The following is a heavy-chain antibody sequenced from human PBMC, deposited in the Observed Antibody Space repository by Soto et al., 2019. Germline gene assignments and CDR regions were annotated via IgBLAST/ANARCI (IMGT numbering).Heavy chain of an antibody. Sequence: QVQLVESGGGVVQPGRSLRLSCAASGFTFSSYAMHWVRQAPGKGLEWVAVISYDGSNKYYADSVKGRFTISRDNSKNTLYLQMNSLRAEDTAVYYCARDADTIFGVVIDDAFDIWGQGTMVTVSS. CDR1: GFTFSSYA. CDR2: ISYDGSNK. D-gene: IGHD3-3*01. V-gene: IGHV3-30-3*01. CDR3: ARDADTIFGVVIDDAFDI. J-gene: IGHJ3*02.